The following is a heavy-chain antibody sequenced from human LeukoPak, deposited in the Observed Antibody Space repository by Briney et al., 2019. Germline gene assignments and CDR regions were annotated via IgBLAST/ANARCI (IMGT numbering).Heavy chain of an antibody. J-gene: IGHJ5*02. CDR2: IYTSGST. CDR3: ARQGTQYSYGYNWFDP. V-gene: IGHV4-4*09. Sequence: SETLSLNCTVSGGSISSYYWSWIRQPPGKGLEWLGYIYTSGSTNYNPSLKSRVTTSVDTSKNQFSLKLSSETAADTAVYYRARQGTQYSYGYNWFDPWGQGTLVTVSS. D-gene: IGHD5-18*01. CDR1: GGSISSYY.